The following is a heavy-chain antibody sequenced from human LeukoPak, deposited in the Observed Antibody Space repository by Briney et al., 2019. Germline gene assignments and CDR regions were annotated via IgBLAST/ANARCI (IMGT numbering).Heavy chain of an antibody. CDR1: GYTFTSYA. Sequence: ASVKVSCKASGYTFTSYAMHWVRQAPGQRLEWMGWINAGNGNTKYSQKFQGRVTITRDTSASTAYMELSSLRSEDTAVYYCARAEGATNWFDPWGQGTLVTVSS. CDR2: INAGNGNT. CDR3: ARAEGATNWFDP. V-gene: IGHV1-3*01. J-gene: IGHJ5*02. D-gene: IGHD1-26*01.